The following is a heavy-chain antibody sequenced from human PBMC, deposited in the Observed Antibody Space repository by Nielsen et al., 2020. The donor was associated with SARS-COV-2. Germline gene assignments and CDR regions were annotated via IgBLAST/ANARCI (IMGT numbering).Heavy chain of an antibody. Sequence: SDTLSLTCTVSGASIHRHDCCWGWVSRSTARGLLWIRNVYYSGTTYYNPSLRGRVTISVDTSRSQFSLRLTSVTAADTAVYYCASLGGSYYGIKGQFESWGQGTQVTVSS. CDR1: GASIHRHDCC. D-gene: IGHD1-26*01. CDR2: VYYSGTT. CDR3: ASLGGSYYGIKGQFES. V-gene: IGHV4-39*01. J-gene: IGHJ4*02.